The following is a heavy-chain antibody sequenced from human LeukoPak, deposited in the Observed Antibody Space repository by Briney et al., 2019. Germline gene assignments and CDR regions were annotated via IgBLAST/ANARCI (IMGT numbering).Heavy chain of an antibody. J-gene: IGHJ4*02. CDR3: ARVGTGYSYVF. D-gene: IGHD5-18*01. CDR2: ISSSGSTI. V-gene: IGHV3-11*01. CDR1: GGSFSDYY. Sequence: LSLTCAVYGGSFSDYYMSWIRQAPGKGLEWVSRISSSGSTIYYADSVKGRFTISRDNAKNSLYLQMNSLRAEDTAVYYCARVGTGYSYVFGGQGTLVTVSS.